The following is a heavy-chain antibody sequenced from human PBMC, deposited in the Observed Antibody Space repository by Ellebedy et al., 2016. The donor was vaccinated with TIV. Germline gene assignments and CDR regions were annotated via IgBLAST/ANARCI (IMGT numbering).Heavy chain of an antibody. CDR1: GGSVSSTRYY. J-gene: IGHJ4*02. V-gene: IGHV4-39*07. CDR3: VRWVGHFDF. CDR2: IYYSGVT. D-gene: IGHD1-26*01. Sequence: MPSETLSLTCSVSGGSVSSTRYYWGWIRQPPGKGLEWIGNIYYSGVTYYNPSLKSRVTISVDTSKNQFSLRLSSVTAADTAVYYCVRWVGHFDFWGQGTLVTVSS.